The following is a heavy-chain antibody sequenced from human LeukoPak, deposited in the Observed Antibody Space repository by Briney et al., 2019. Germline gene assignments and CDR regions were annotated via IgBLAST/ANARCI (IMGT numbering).Heavy chain of an antibody. Sequence: GSLRLSCAASGFTFSDRYMGWVRQAPGKGLAWVSYISSSSHYTNYEASVRGRFIISRDNARDSLYLQMNSLRAEDTAVYYCGKAPRWLQLGYDAFDIWGQGTMVTVSS. V-gene: IGHV3-11*05. J-gene: IGHJ3*02. CDR1: GFTFSDRY. CDR3: GKAPRWLQLGYDAFDI. D-gene: IGHD5-24*01. CDR2: ISSSSHYT.